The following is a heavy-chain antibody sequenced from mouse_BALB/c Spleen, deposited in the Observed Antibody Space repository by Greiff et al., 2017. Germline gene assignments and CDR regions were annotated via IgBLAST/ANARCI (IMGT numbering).Heavy chain of an antibody. J-gene: IGHJ3*01. CDR3: ARSSRGNSWFAY. CDR2: ISYSGST. V-gene: IGHV3-8*02. CDR1: GDSITSCY. Sequence: EVKVEESGPSLVKPSQTLSLTCSVTGDSITSCYWNWIRKFPGNKLEYMGYISYSGSTYYNPSLKSRISITRDTSKNQYYLQLNSVTTEDTATYYCARSSRGNSWFAYWGQGTLVTVSA.